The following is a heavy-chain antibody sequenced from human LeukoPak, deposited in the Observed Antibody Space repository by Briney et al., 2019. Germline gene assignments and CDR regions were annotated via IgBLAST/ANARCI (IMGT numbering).Heavy chain of an antibody. CDR3: ARVYGSSGYYSGFDY. V-gene: IGHV4-59*01. Sequence: SETLSLTCTVSGGSISSYYWSWIRQPPGKGLEWIGYIYYSGSTNYNPSLKSRVTISVDTSKNQFSLKLSSVTAADTAVYYCARVYGSSGYYSGFDYWGQGTLVTVSS. J-gene: IGHJ4*02. CDR1: GGSISSYY. CDR2: IYYSGST. D-gene: IGHD3-22*01.